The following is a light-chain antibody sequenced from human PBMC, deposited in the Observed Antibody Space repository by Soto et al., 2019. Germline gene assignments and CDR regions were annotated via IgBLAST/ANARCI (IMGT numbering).Light chain of an antibody. J-gene: IGLJ1*01. V-gene: IGLV2-14*01. CDR3: SSYTSSSTLHV. Sequence: QSALTQPASVSGSPGQSITISCTGTSSDVGGYNYVSWYQQHPGKAPKLMIYDVSNRPSGVSNRFSGSKSGNTASLTISGLQAEDEVDYYCSSYTSSSTLHVFGTGTKLTVL. CDR2: DVS. CDR1: SSDVGGYNY.